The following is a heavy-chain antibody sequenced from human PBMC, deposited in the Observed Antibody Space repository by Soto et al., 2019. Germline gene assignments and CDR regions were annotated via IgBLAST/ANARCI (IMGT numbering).Heavy chain of an antibody. V-gene: IGHV3-7*02. J-gene: IGHJ4*02. CDR1: GFTFSSYW. D-gene: IGHD6-13*01. Sequence: PGGSLRLSCAASGFTFSSYWMSWVRQAPGKGLEWVANIKQDGSEKYYVDSVKGRFTISRDNAKNSLYLQMNSLRAEDTAVYYCADLGLGSSWPPRHYWGQGTLVTVSS. CDR3: ADLGLGSSWPPRHY. CDR2: IKQDGSEK.